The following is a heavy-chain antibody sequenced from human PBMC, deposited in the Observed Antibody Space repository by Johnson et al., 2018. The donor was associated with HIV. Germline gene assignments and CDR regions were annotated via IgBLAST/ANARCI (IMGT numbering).Heavy chain of an antibody. D-gene: IGHD3-16*01. J-gene: IGHJ3*02. CDR1: GFTFSDYY. Sequence: QVQLVESGGGWVKPGGSLRVSCAASGFTFSDYYMSWIRQAPGKGLEWVSYISSSGSTIYYTASVKGRFTISRDNSKNTLYLQMNSLRAEDTAVYYCAKRLTYANSLDAFDIWGQGTMVTVSS. CDR3: AKRLTYANSLDAFDI. CDR2: ISSSGSTI. V-gene: IGHV3-11*04.